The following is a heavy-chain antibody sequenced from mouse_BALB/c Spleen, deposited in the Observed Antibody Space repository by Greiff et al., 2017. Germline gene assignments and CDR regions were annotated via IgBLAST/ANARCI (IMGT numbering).Heavy chain of an antibody. CDR3: ASVSYAMDY. V-gene: IGHV14-3*02. Sequence: VQLQQCGAELVKPGASVKLSCTASGFNIKDSYMHWVKQRPEQGLEWIGRIDPANGNTKYDPKFQGKATITADTSTNTAHLQLSSLSSEDTAVYYAASVSYAMDYRGQGTSVTGSS. CDR1: GFNIKDSY. CDR2: IDPANGNT. D-gene: IGHD6-2*01. J-gene: IGHJ4*01.